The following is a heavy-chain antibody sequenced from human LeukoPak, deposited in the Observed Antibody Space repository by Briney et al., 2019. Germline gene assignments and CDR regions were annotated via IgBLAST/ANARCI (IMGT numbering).Heavy chain of an antibody. Sequence: PGGSLRLSCAASGFTFSSYWMTWIRQAPGKGLEWVSYISSSSSTIYYADSVKGRFTISRDNAKNSLYLQMNSLRAEDTAVYYCARGGRKAVAGTPNWFDPWGQGTLVTVSS. CDR2: ISSSSSTI. D-gene: IGHD6-19*01. CDR3: ARGGRKAVAGTPNWFDP. CDR1: GFTFSSYW. J-gene: IGHJ5*02. V-gene: IGHV3-48*01.